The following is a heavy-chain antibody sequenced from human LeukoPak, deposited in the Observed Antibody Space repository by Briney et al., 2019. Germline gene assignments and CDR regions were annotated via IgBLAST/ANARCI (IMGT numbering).Heavy chain of an antibody. CDR2: ISAYNGNT. J-gene: IGHJ6*02. D-gene: IGHD4-11*01. Sequence: ASVKVSCKASGYTFTIYGISWVRQAPGQGLEWMGWISAYNGNTNYAQKLQGRVTMTTDTSTSAAYMELRSLRSDDTAAYYCARATSVTPLYYYGMDVWGQGTTVTVSS. CDR3: ARATSVTPLYYYGMDV. CDR1: GYTFTIYG. V-gene: IGHV1-18*01.